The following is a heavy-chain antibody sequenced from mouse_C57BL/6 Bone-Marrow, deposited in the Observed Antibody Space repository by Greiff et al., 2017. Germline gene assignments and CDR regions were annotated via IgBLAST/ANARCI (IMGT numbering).Heavy chain of an antibody. Sequence: QVHVKQSGAELVRPGTSVKVSCKASGYAFTNYLIEWVKQRPGQGLEWIGVINPGSGGTNYNEKFKGKATLTADKSSSTAYMQLSSLTSEDSAVYFCARRNYYGSSSLFDYWGQGTTLTVSS. CDR1: GYAFTNYL. J-gene: IGHJ2*01. CDR3: ARRNYYGSSSLFDY. V-gene: IGHV1-54*01. D-gene: IGHD1-1*01. CDR2: INPGSGGT.